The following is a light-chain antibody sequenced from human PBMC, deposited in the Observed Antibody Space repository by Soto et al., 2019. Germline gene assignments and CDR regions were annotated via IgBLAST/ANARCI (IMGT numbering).Light chain of an antibody. CDR1: QDISNY. Sequence: DIQMTQSPSSLSASVGDRVTITCQASQDISNYLNWYQQKPGKAPKLLIYDASSLETGVPSRFSGSGSGTDFTFTISSLQPEDIATYYCQQYGTLPLFGGGTKVEIK. CDR2: DAS. V-gene: IGKV1-33*01. J-gene: IGKJ4*01. CDR3: QQYGTLPL.